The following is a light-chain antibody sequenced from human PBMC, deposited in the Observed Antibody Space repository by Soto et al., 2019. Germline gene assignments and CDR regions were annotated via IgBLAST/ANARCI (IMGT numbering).Light chain of an antibody. CDR2: DVS. Sequence: IVLTHSPGTLSLSPWESSTLSFRASQNISSYLIWYQQKPGQAPRLLIYDVSNRATGIPARFSGSGSGTDFTLTISSLEPEDFAVYYCQQRSNWPRTFGQGTKVDIK. J-gene: IGKJ1*01. CDR3: QQRSNWPRT. V-gene: IGKV3-11*01. CDR1: QNISSY.